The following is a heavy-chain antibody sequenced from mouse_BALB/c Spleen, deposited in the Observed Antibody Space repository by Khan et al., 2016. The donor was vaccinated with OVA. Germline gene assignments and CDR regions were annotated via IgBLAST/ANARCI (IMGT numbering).Heavy chain of an antibody. Sequence: QVTLKESGPGLVAPSQSLSITCTISGFSLTNYGVHWVRQPPGKGLEWLVVIWSDGSPTYNSALKSRLTISKDNSESQVFLKMNSLQTDDTAMYFCARQPYYHYNIMDYWGQGTSVTVSS. V-gene: IGHV2-6-1*01. J-gene: IGHJ4*01. CDR2: IWSDGSP. CDR1: GFSLTNYG. D-gene: IGHD2-10*01. CDR3: ARQPYYHYNIMDY.